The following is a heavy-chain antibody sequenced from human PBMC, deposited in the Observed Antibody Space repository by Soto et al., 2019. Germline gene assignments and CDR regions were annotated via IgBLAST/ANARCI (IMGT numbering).Heavy chain of an antibody. V-gene: IGHV5-51*01. CDR3: ARQLEPAYYYYGMDV. CDR1: GYSFTSYW. CDR2: IYPGDSDT. Sequence: GESLKTSCKGSGYSFTSYWIGWVRQMPGKGLEWMGIIYPGDSDTRYSPSFQGQVTISADKSISTAYLQWSSLKASDTAMYYCARQLEPAYYYYGMDVWGQGTTVTVSS. J-gene: IGHJ6*02. D-gene: IGHD1-1*01.